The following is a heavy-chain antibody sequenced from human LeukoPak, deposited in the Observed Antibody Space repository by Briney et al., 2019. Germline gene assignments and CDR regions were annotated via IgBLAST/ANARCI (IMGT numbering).Heavy chain of an antibody. CDR2: IIPIFGTA. D-gene: IGHD3-22*01. CDR3: ARARRYYDSSGYYYPFDY. V-gene: IGHV1-69*13. J-gene: IGHJ4*02. CDR1: GGTFSSYA. Sequence: ASVKVSCKASGGTFSSYAISWVRQAPGQGLEWMGGIIPIFGTANYAHKFQGRVTITADESTSTAYVELSSLRSEDTAVYYCARARRYYDSSGYYYPFDYWGQGTLVTVSS.